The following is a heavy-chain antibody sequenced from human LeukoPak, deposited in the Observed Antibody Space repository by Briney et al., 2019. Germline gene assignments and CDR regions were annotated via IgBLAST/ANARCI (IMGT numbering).Heavy chain of an antibody. CDR2: IKEDGSEK. CDR1: GFTFASSW. Sequence: PGGSLRLSCVVSGFTFASSWMTWVGQAPGKGLEWVANIKEDGSEKHYVDSVKGRFTISRDNAKNSLYLQMNSLRAEDTAVYYCAREPGIGYAFDIWGQGTMVTVSS. J-gene: IGHJ3*02. D-gene: IGHD3-10*01. CDR3: AREPGIGYAFDI. V-gene: IGHV3-7*01.